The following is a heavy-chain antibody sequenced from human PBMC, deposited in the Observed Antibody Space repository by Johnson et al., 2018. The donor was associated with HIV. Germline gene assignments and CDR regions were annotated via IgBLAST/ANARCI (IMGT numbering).Heavy chain of an antibody. D-gene: IGHD6-19*01. Sequence: VQLVESGGGLVQPGRSLRLSCAASGFTFDDYAMHWVRQAPGKGLEWVSGLSWNSGSIGYADSVKGRFTISRDNAKNSLYLQMNSLRAEDTALYYCAKDKNSGLFDAFDIWGQGTMVTVSS. CDR3: AKDKNSGLFDAFDI. CDR1: GFTFDDYA. CDR2: LSWNSGSI. V-gene: IGHV3-9*01. J-gene: IGHJ3*02.